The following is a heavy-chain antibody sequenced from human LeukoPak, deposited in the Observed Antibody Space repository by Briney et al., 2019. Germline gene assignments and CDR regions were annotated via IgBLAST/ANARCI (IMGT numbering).Heavy chain of an antibody. CDR1: GGSISHYF. CDR3: VTAGEFSGSSPLGVFDI. Sequence: SETLSLTCTGSGGSISHYFFTWIRQPPGKGLEWVGYMFYSGSTNYNPSLKNRATMSIDTSKSQFSLNLDFVTAADTALYYCVTAGEFSGSSPLGVFDIWGQGAMVSVSS. CDR2: MFYSGST. D-gene: IGHD3-10*01. J-gene: IGHJ3*02. V-gene: IGHV4-59*01.